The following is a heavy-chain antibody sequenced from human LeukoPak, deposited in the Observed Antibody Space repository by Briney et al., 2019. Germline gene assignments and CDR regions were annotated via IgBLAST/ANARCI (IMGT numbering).Heavy chain of an antibody. CDR1: GYTFTSYG. J-gene: IGHJ3*02. CDR3: ARDRDVVWALTTVRGDFDI. Sequence: ASVKVSCKASGYTFTSYGISGVRQAPGQGLEWMGWISVYNGNTNYAQKLQGRVTMTTDTSTSTAYMERRSLRSDDTDVYYCARDRDVVWALTTVRGDFDIWGQGTMVTVSS. CDR2: ISVYNGNT. V-gene: IGHV1-18*01. D-gene: IGHD4-17*01.